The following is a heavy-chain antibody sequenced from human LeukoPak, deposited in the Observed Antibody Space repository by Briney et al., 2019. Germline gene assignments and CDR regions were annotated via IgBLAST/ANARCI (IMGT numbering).Heavy chain of an antibody. CDR3: ARGRWEVRIAAAAPRSLYYFDY. V-gene: IGHV4-61*02. CDR1: GGSISSGSYY. J-gene: IGHJ4*02. D-gene: IGHD6-13*01. Sequence: PSETLSLTRTVSGGSISSGSYYWSWIRQPAGKGLEWIGRIYTSGSTNYNPSLKSRVTISVDTSKNQFSLKLSSVTAADTAVYYCARGRWEVRIAAAAPRSLYYFDYWGQGTLVTVSS. CDR2: IYTSGST.